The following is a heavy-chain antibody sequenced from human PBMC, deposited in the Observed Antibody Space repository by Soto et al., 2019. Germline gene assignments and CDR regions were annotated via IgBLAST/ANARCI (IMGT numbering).Heavy chain of an antibody. CDR1: GYTFTNFG. CDR3: AKNGQPPYYYGLDV. CDR2: ISGYNGDT. J-gene: IGHJ6*02. Sequence: GASVKVSCKASGYTFTNFGISWVRQAPGQGLEWMGWISGYNGDTNYAQKFQGRVSMTIDTSTTTAYMELRSLTSDDTAVYYCAKNGQPPYYYGLDVWGQGTKVTVSS. D-gene: IGHD2-8*01. V-gene: IGHV1-18*01.